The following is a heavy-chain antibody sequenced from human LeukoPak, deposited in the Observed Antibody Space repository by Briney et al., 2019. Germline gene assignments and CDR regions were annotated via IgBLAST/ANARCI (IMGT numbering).Heavy chain of an antibody. J-gene: IGHJ3*02. D-gene: IGHD4-17*01. CDR3: AREGTTVTAFAFDT. CDR2: IKQDGSEK. Sequence: QAGGSLRLSCAASGFTFSSYWMSWVRQAPGKGLEWVANIKQDGSEKYYVDSVKGRFTISRDNAKNSLYLQMNSLRAEDTAVYYCAREGTTVTAFAFDTWGQGTMVTVSS. V-gene: IGHV3-7*01. CDR1: GFTFSSYW.